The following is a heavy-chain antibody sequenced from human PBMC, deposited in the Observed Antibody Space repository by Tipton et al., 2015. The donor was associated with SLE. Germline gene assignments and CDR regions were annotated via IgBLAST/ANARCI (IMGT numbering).Heavy chain of an antibody. Sequence: LRLSCTVSGGSISSHYWSWIRQPAGKGLEWIGSIHQSESTYYNPSLKSRVTISVDTSKNQFSLKLSSVTAADTAVYYCARDRTTVHDYWGQGTLVTVSS. CDR1: GGSISSHY. D-gene: IGHD4-17*01. J-gene: IGHJ4*02. CDR2: IHQSEST. V-gene: IGHV4-4*07. CDR3: ARDRTTVHDY.